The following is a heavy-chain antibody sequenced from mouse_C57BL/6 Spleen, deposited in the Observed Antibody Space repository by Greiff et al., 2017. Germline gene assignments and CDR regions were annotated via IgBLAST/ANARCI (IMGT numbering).Heavy chain of an antibody. J-gene: IGHJ4*01. CDR1: GFSFNTYA. CDR3: VRHEAPGTGGYAMDY. Sequence: EVKLMESGGGLVQPKGSLKLSCAASGFSFNTYAMNWVRQAPGKGLEWVARIRSKSNNYATYYADSVKDRFTISRDDSESMLYLQMNNLKTEDTAMYYCVRHEAPGTGGYAMDYWGQGTSVTVSS. D-gene: IGHD4-1*01. V-gene: IGHV10-1*01. CDR2: IRSKSNNYAT.